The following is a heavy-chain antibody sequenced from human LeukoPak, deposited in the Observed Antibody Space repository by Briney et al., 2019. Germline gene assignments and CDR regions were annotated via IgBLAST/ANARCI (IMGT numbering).Heavy chain of an antibody. J-gene: IGHJ6*03. CDR3: TRDSSSTEYYYYYYMDV. CDR2: TYYRSKWYN. V-gene: IGHV6-1*01. D-gene: IGHD6-6*01. CDR1: GDSVSSNSAA. Sequence: SQTLSLTCAISGDSVSSNSAAWNWIRQSPSRGLEWLGRTYYRSKWYNDYAVSMKSRITINPDQPKNHSSLQLNSVTPDDTAVYYCTRDSSSTEYYYYYYMDVWGKGTTVTVSS.